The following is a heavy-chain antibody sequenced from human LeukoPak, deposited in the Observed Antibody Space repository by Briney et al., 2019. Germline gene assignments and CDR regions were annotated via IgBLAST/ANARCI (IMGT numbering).Heavy chain of an antibody. V-gene: IGHV4-61*02. Sequence: PSETLSLTCTVSGGSISSGSYYWSWIRQPAGKGLEWIGRIYTSGSTNYNPSLKSRVTTSVDTSKNQFSPKLSSVTAADTAVYYCARFPGYSYGPHFDYWGQGTLVTVSS. D-gene: IGHD5-18*01. CDR2: IYTSGST. CDR1: GGSISSGSYY. J-gene: IGHJ4*02. CDR3: ARFPGYSYGPHFDY.